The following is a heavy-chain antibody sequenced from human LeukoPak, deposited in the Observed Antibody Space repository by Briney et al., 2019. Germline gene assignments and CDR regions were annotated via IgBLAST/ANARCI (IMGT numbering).Heavy chain of an antibody. CDR1: GFTFSSYG. D-gene: IGHD6-19*01. J-gene: IGHJ4*02. CDR3: ARDHGSGWYAVDY. CDR2: IWYDGSNK. V-gene: IGHV3-33*01. Sequence: GESLRLSCEASGFTFSSYGMHWVRQAPGKGLEWVAVIWYDGSNKYYGDSVKGLFTISRDNSKNTVYLQMNSLRDEDTAVYYCARDHGSGWYAVDYWGQGTLVTVSS.